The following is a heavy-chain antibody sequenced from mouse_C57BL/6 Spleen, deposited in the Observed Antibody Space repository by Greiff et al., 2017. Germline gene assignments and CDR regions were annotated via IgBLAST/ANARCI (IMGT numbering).Heavy chain of an antibody. Sequence: VQLQQSGPELVKPGASVKISCKASGYSFTGYYMNWVKQSPEKSLEWIGEINPSTGGTTYNQKFKAKATLTVDKSSSTAYMQLKSLTSEDSAVYYCARWAQANTMDYWGQGTSVTVSS. V-gene: IGHV1-42*01. CDR1: GYSFTGYY. CDR2: INPSTGGT. J-gene: IGHJ4*01. CDR3: ARWAQANTMDY. D-gene: IGHD3-2*02.